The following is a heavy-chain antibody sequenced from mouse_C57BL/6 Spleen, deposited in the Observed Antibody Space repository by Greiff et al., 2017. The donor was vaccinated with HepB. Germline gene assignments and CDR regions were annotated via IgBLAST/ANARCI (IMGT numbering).Heavy chain of an antibody. Sequence: QVQLQQPGAELVKPGASVKLSCKASGYTFTSYWMQWVKQRPGQGLEWIGEIDPSDSYTNYNQKFKGKATLTVDTSSSTAYMQLSSLTSEDSAVYYRARTGRSLDYWGQGTTLTVSS. CDR3: ARTGRSLDY. J-gene: IGHJ2*01. CDR1: GYTFTSYW. V-gene: IGHV1-50*01. CDR2: IDPSDSYT. D-gene: IGHD4-1*01.